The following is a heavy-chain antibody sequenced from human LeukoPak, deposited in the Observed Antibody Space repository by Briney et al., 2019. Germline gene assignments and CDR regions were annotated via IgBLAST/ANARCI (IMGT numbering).Heavy chain of an antibody. Sequence: PGGSLRLSCAASGFTFSSYAMHWVRQAPGKGLEWVAVVWYDGSKTYSADSVKGRITISRDDSKNTLYLQMNSLRAEDTAVYYCAKDLYSNYGPADYWGQGNLVTVSS. CDR3: AKDLYSNYGPADY. CDR2: VWYDGSKT. J-gene: IGHJ4*02. V-gene: IGHV3-33*06. CDR1: GFTFSSYA. D-gene: IGHD4-11*01.